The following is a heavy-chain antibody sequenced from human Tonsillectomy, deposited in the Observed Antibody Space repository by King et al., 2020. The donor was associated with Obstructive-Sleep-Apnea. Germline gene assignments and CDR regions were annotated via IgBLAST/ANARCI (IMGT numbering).Heavy chain of an antibody. CDR3: ARDLMKRAYYDILTGYYRGDY. CDR1: GGSISSSSYY. V-gene: IGHV4-39*07. CDR2: IYYSGST. D-gene: IGHD3-9*01. J-gene: IGHJ4*02. Sequence: QLQESGPGLVKPSETLSLTCTVSGGSISSSSYYWGWIRQPPGKGLEWIGSIYYSGSTYYNPSLKSRVTISVDTSKNQFSLKLSSVTAADTAVYYCARDLMKRAYYDILTGYYRGDYWGQGTLVTVSS.